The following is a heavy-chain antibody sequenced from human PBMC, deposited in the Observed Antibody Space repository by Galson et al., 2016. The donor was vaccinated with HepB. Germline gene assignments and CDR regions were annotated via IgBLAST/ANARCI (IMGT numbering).Heavy chain of an antibody. Sequence: CAISGDSVSSNSAAWNWIRQSPSRGLEWLGRTYYRSKWYNDYALSVKSRINFIPDTSKNQFSLQLNSLTPEDAAVYYCARVMGKVMDVWGQGTKVTVSS. J-gene: IGHJ6*02. V-gene: IGHV6-1*01. CDR3: ARVMGKVMDV. CDR2: TYYRSKWYN. D-gene: IGHD2-8*01. CDR1: GDSVSSNSAA.